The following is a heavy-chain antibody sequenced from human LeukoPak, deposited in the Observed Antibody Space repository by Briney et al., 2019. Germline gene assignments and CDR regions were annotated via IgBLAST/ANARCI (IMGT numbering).Heavy chain of an antibody. CDR2: INPNSGGT. Sequence: ASVKVSCKASGYTFIDYYMHWVRQAPGQGLEWMGWINPNSGGTNYAQIFQGRVTMTRDTSISTAYMELSRLRSDDTAVYYCAREHSSSSGKVFDYWGQGTLVTVSS. D-gene: IGHD6-6*01. CDR3: AREHSSSSGKVFDY. CDR1: GYTFIDYY. J-gene: IGHJ4*02. V-gene: IGHV1-2*02.